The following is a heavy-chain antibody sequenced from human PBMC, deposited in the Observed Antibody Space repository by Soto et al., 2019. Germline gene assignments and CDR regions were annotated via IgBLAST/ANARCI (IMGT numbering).Heavy chain of an antibody. CDR3: ALALGPTTGLDY. CDR2: IFNSGTT. Sequence: SETLSLTCSVSGASTVSHYRWTCIRQPPGKGLEWMGYIFNSGTTFYNPSLTSRLSISMDTSGNHFSLELRSVTAADTAVYYCALALGPTTGLDYWGQGTLVTVYS. D-gene: IGHD1-26*01. J-gene: IGHJ4*02. CDR1: GASTVSHYR. V-gene: IGHV4-31*02.